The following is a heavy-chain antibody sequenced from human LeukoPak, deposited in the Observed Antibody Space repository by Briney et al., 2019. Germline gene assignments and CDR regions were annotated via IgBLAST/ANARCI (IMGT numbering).Heavy chain of an antibody. CDR3: ARYCSGGSCAPDAFDI. Sequence: PSETLSLTCVVSGDSITSNSHFWGWIRQPPGKGLEWIGYIYYSGSTNYNPSLKSRVTISVDTSKNQFSLKLSSVTAADTAVYYCARYCSGGSCAPDAFDIWGQGTMVTVSS. V-gene: IGHV4-61*05. CDR2: IYYSGST. CDR1: GDSITSNSHF. D-gene: IGHD2-15*01. J-gene: IGHJ3*02.